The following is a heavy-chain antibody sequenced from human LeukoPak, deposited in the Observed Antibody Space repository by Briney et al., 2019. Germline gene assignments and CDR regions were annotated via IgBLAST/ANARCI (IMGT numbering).Heavy chain of an antibody. CDR3: ARVLAVADAFDI. V-gene: IGHV4-39*07. CDR2: IYYSGST. CDR1: GGSISSSSYY. J-gene: IGHJ3*02. Sequence: PSETLSLTCTVSGGSISSSSYYWGWIRQPPGKGLEWIGSIYYSGSTYYNPSLKSRVTISVDTSKNQFSLKLSSVTAADTAVYYCARVLAVADAFDIWGQGTMVTVSS. D-gene: IGHD6-19*01.